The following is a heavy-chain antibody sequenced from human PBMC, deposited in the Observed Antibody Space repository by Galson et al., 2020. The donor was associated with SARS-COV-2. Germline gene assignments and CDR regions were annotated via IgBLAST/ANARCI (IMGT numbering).Heavy chain of an antibody. V-gene: IGHV4-59*01. J-gene: IGHJ4*02. D-gene: IGHD2-15*01. CDR2: ICYSGST. CDR3: VRDYCSSSSCHFSL. Sequence: SETLSLTCTVSGVSFSSYCWSWIRQSPGKGLEWVGYICYSGSTNYNPSLKSRVTMSVDTSKSQFSLKLNSVTAADTAVYFCVRDYCSSSSCHFSLGGQGTLVTVSS. CDR1: GVSFSSYC.